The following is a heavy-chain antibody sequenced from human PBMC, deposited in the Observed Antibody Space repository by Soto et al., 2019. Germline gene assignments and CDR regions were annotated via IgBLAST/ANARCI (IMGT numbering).Heavy chain of an antibody. J-gene: IGHJ3*02. Sequence: ASVKVSCKASGGTFSSYAISWVRQAPGQGLERMGGIIPIFGTANYAQKFQGRVTITADESTSTAYMELSSLRSEDTAVYYCASPLGIEGQDAFDIWGQGTMVTVSS. D-gene: IGHD7-27*01. V-gene: IGHV1-69*13. CDR1: GGTFSSYA. CDR3: ASPLGIEGQDAFDI. CDR2: IIPIFGTA.